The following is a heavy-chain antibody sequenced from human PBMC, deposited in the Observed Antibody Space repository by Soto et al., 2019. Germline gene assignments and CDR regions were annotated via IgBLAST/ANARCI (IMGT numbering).Heavy chain of an antibody. V-gene: IGHV4-4*02. CDR1: GGSISSSNW. Sequence: SETLSLTCAVSGGSISSSNWWSCVRQPPGKGLEWIGEIYHSGSTNYNPSLKSRVTISVDKSKNQFSLKLSSVTAADTAVYYCARDRYSGSYSWFDPWGQGTLVTVSS. CDR2: IYHSGST. CDR3: ARDRYSGSYSWFDP. D-gene: IGHD1-26*01. J-gene: IGHJ5*02.